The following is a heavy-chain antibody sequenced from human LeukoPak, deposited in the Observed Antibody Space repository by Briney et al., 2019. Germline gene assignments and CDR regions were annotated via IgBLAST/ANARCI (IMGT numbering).Heavy chain of an antibody. J-gene: IGHJ4*02. Sequence: GGSLRLSCAASGFTFDDYAMPWVRHAPGKGLEWVSGISWNSGSIGYADSVKGRFTISRDNAKNSLYLQMNSLRAEDTALYYCAKDIGIAVAGTVDYWGQGTLVTVSS. D-gene: IGHD6-19*01. CDR3: AKDIGIAVAGTVDY. CDR1: GFTFDDYA. CDR2: ISWNSGSI. V-gene: IGHV3-9*01.